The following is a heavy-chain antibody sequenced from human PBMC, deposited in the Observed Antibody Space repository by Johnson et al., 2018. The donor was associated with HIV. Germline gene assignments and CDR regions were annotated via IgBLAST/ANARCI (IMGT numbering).Heavy chain of an antibody. Sequence: VQLVESGGGLVKPGGSLRLSCVGSGFTFSDHYMSWVRQAPGKGLEWVSYISSSGSTIYYADSVKGRFTISRDNAKNSLYLQMNSLRAEDTAVYYCARPDSSSARAHDAFDIWGQGTMVTVSS. CDR2: ISSSGSTI. CDR3: ARPDSSSARAHDAFDI. V-gene: IGHV3-11*04. CDR1: GFTFSDHY. J-gene: IGHJ3*02. D-gene: IGHD6-6*01.